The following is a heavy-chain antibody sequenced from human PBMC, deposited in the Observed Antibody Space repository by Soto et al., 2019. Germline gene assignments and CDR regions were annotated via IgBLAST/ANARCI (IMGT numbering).Heavy chain of an antibody. Sequence: GGSLRLSCAASGFTFSSYTMNWVRQAPGKGLEWVSAISGSGNNTYYADSVKGRLTISTDNSKNTLYLQINSLRAEDTAVYYCAKDRQTTSAFFQHWGQGTLVTVSS. CDR2: ISGSGNNT. CDR3: AKDRQTTSAFFQH. J-gene: IGHJ1*01. CDR1: GFTFSSYT. D-gene: IGHD4-17*01. V-gene: IGHV3-23*01.